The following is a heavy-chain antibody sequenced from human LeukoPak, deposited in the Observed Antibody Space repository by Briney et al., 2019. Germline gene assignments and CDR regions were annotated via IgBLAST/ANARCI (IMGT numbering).Heavy chain of an antibody. D-gene: IGHD2-15*01. CDR2: ISSSADFI. Sequence: GGSLRLSCAASGFTFNTYSLNWVRQAPGKGLEWVSYISSSADFIYYADSVKVRFTISRDNAKNSLYLQMRRLIIESTPLYYRARGKDSGGAFDYWGQGTLVTVSS. CDR3: ARGKDSGGAFDY. J-gene: IGHJ4*02. CDR1: GFTFNTYS. V-gene: IGHV3-48*01.